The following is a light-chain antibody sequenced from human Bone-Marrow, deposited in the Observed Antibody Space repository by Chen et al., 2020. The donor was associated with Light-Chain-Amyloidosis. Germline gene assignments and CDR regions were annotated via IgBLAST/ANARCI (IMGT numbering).Light chain of an antibody. CDR3: QQYGSSPFT. V-gene: IGKV3-20*01. CDR1: QSVSSSS. Sequence: EIVLTQSPGTLSLSPGESATLSCRASQSVSSSSLAWYQQTPRQDPRLLVHGAPSRATGVPDRFSGSGSGTDFTLTISRLEPEDFAMYYCQQYGSSPFTFGPGTKVDIK. J-gene: IGKJ3*01. CDR2: GAP.